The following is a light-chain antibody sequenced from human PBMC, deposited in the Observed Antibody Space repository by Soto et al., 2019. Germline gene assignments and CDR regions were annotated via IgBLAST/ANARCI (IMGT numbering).Light chain of an antibody. CDR3: AAWDDSLVMV. CDR2: SNN. CDR1: SSNIGSNT. Sequence: QSVLTQPPSESGTPGQRVTISCSGSSSNIGSNTVNWYQQLPGTAPKLLIYSNNQRPSGVPDRFSGSKSGTSASLAISGLQSEDEADYYCAAWDDSLVMVFGGGTKVTVL. J-gene: IGLJ2*01. V-gene: IGLV1-44*01.